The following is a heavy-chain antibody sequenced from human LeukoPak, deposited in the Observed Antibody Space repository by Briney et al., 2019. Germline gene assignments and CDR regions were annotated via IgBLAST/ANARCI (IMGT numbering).Heavy chain of an antibody. CDR2: IKQDGSEK. J-gene: IGHJ6*02. Sequence: PGGSLRLSCAASGFTFSSYWMSWVRQAPGKGLEWVVNIKQDGSEKYYADSVKGRFTISRDNAKNSLYLQMNSLRAEDTAVYYCARDPGLEGIFGVVFYYGMDVWGQGTTVTVSS. V-gene: IGHV3-7*01. CDR1: GFTFSSYW. CDR3: ARDPGLEGIFGVVFYYGMDV. D-gene: IGHD3-3*01.